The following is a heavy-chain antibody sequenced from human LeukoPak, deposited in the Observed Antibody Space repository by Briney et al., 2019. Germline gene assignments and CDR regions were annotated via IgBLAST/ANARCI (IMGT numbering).Heavy chain of an antibody. V-gene: IGHV4-38-2*01. CDR1: GVLISSEYH. CDR3: ARGGARSREGYNSELDN. CDR2: VCHGVT. Sequence: SETLSLTCAVEGVLISSEYHWDWIRQPPGKGLEWIGTVCHGVTYYDPSLKSRVSISADTSKNLFSLNLSSVTAADTAVYYCARGGARSREGYNSELDNWGQGTLVTVSS. D-gene: IGHD5-24*01. J-gene: IGHJ4*02.